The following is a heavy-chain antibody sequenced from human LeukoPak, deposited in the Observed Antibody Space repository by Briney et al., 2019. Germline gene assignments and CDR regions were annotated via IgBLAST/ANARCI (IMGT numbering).Heavy chain of an antibody. D-gene: IGHD2-15*01. CDR2: INHSGST. V-gene: IGHV4-38-2*01. CDR3: ARPGYCSGGGCAPPYYFDY. CDR1: GSSISNAYY. J-gene: IGHJ4*02. Sequence: SETLSLTCAVSGSSISNAYYWGWVRPPPGKGLEWSGEINHSGSTNYNPSLKSRVTISVDTSKNQFSLKLSSVTAADTAVYYCARPGYCSGGGCAPPYYFDYWGQGTLVTVSS.